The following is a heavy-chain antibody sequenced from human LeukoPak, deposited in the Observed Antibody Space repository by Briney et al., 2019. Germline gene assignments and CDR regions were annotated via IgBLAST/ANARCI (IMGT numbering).Heavy chain of an antibody. V-gene: IGHV1-69*05. CDR1: GGTFSSYA. J-gene: IGHJ5*02. D-gene: IGHD3-22*01. CDR3: ARAGYYDSSGYSGNRFDP. Sequence: SVKVSCKASGGTFSSYAISWVRQATGQGLEWMGGIIPIFGTANYAQKFQGRVTITTDESTSTAYMELSSLRSEDTAVYYCARAGYYDSSGYSGNRFDPWGQGTLVTVSS. CDR2: IIPIFGTA.